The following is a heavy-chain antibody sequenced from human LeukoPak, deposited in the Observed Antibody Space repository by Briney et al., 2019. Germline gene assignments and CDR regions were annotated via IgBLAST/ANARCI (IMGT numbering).Heavy chain of an antibody. CDR1: GYTFIDYT. Sequence: GASVKVSCKASGYTFIDYTMHWLRQAPGQRLEWIGWIVVGSGNTNYAQKFQERVTITRDMSTSTAYMELSSLRSEDTAVYYCTSDPTFYSGRYCFDYWGQGTLVTVSS. D-gene: IGHD1-26*01. CDR3: TSDPTFYSGRYCFDY. CDR2: IVVGSGNT. V-gene: IGHV1-58*02. J-gene: IGHJ4*02.